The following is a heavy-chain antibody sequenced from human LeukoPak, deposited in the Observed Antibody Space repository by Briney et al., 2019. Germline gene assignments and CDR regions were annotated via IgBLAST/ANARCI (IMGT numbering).Heavy chain of an antibody. J-gene: IGHJ4*02. Sequence: GASVKVSCKASGYTFTGYYMHWVRQAPGQGLEWMGWINPNSGGTNYAQKFQGRVTISVDTSKNQLSLKLSSVTAADTAVYYCARLVVSSWYHEVLLGRDYWGQGTLVTVSS. CDR1: GYTFTGYY. D-gene: IGHD6-13*01. CDR3: ARLVVSSWYHEVLLGRDY. V-gene: IGHV1-2*02. CDR2: INPNSGGT.